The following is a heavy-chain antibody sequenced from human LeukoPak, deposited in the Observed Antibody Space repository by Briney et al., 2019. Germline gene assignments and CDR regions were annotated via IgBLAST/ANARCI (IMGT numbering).Heavy chain of an antibody. CDR3: ARVKCSSTSCSRRYYFDY. D-gene: IGHD2-2*01. Sequence: ASVKVSCKASGYTFTGYYMHWVRQAPGQGLEWMGWINPNSGGTNYAQKFQGRVTMTGDTSISTAYMELSRLRSDDTAVYYCARVKCSSTSCSRRYYFDYWGQGTLVTVSS. V-gene: IGHV1-2*02. CDR1: GYTFTGYY. J-gene: IGHJ4*02. CDR2: INPNSGGT.